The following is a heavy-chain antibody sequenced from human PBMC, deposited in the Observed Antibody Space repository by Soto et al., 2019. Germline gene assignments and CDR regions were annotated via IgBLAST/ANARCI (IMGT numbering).Heavy chain of an antibody. D-gene: IGHD3-22*01. Sequence: LSLTCAVYGGSFSAYYLSWIRHPPGKGLEWIGEIDHSGSTNYNPSLESRVTISVDTSKNQFSLKVSSVTAADTAVYHCARTDRAIFYGMDVWGQGTTVTVSS. CDR2: IDHSGST. CDR1: GGSFSAYY. CDR3: ARTDRAIFYGMDV. J-gene: IGHJ6*02. V-gene: IGHV4-34*01.